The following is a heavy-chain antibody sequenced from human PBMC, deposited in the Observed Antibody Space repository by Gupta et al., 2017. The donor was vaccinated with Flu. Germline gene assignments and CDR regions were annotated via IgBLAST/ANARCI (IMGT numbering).Heavy chain of an antibody. CDR2: IHSGGTT. V-gene: IGHV3-66*02. J-gene: IGHJ5*02. D-gene: IGHD3-3*01. Sequence: EVQLVESGGGLVQPAGSLRLSCAASGFSVSDNYMSWVRQAPGKGLEWVSTIHSGGTTHYADSVKGRFTISRDNSKNTLYLQMNSLRAEDTAVYYCAREVALNNDFWSEHGWFDPWGQGTLVTVSS. CDR1: GFSVSDNY. CDR3: AREVALNNDFWSEHGWFDP.